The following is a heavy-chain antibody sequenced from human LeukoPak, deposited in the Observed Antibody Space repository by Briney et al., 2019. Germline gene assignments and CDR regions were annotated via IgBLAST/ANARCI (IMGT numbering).Heavy chain of an antibody. CDR1: GGSISSGGYY. D-gene: IGHD4-11*01. CDR2: IYTSGST. CDR3: AKERGYSNYVRAFDI. J-gene: IGHJ3*02. Sequence: NPSQTLSLTCTVSGGSISSGGYYWSWIRQPAGKGLQWIGRIYTSGSTNYNPSLKSRVTMSVDTSNNQFSLKLSSVTAADTAMYYCAKERGYSNYVRAFDIWGQGTMVTVSS. V-gene: IGHV4-61*02.